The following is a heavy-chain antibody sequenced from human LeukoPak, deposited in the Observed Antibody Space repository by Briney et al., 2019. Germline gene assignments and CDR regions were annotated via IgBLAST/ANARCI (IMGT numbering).Heavy chain of an antibody. J-gene: IGHJ6*03. D-gene: IGHD5-12*01. CDR2: IWYDGSNK. CDR1: GFTFSSYG. Sequence: GGSLRLSCAASGFTFSSYGMHWVRQAPGKGLEWVAVIWYDGSNKYYADSVKGRFTISRDNSKNTLYLQMNSLRAEDTAVYYCARAKVDIVATKHYYYMDVWGKGTTVTVSS. CDR3: ARAKVDIVATKHYYYMDV. V-gene: IGHV3-33*01.